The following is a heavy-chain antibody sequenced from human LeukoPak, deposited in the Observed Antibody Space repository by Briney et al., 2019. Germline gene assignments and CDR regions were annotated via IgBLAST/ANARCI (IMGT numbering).Heavy chain of an antibody. CDR3: ARGYDYYDSSGYYEGNAFDI. V-gene: IGHV4-39*01. CDR2: IYYRGNT. Sequence: SETLSLTCTVSGGSISSSSYYWGWIRRPPGKGLEWIGSIYYRGNTYFNPSLKSRVTISVDTSKNQFSLKLSSVTAADTAVYYCARGYDYYDSSGYYEGNAFDIWGQGTMVTVSS. D-gene: IGHD3-22*01. J-gene: IGHJ3*02. CDR1: GGSISSSSYY.